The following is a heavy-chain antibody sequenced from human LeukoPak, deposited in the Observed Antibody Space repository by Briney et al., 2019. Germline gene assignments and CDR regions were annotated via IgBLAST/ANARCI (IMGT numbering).Heavy chain of an antibody. Sequence: PSETLSLTCTVSGGSISGYYWSWIRQPPGKGLEWIGYIYYSGSTNYNPSLKSRVTISVDTSKNQFSLKLSSVTAADTAVYYCARDEWELTDAFDIWGQGTMVTVSS. CDR1: GGSISGYY. V-gene: IGHV4-59*01. D-gene: IGHD1-26*01. CDR3: ARDEWELTDAFDI. CDR2: IYYSGST. J-gene: IGHJ3*02.